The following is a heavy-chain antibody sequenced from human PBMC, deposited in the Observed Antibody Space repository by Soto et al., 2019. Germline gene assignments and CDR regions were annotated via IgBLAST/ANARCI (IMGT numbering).Heavy chain of an antibody. V-gene: IGHV2-5*02. J-gene: IGHJ4*02. CDR2: IYWDDDK. D-gene: IGHD3-9*01. CDR1: AFSLSTGGVG. CDR3: AHLDYDIGTGYYRKDIYFDY. Sequence: SGPTLVNPTQTLALTCTFSAFSLSTGGVGVGWIRQPPGKALEWLALIYWDDDKRYSPSLRSRLTITKDTSKNQVVLTMTNMDPVDTATSYCAHLDYDIGTGYYRKDIYFDYWGQGTLVNVSS.